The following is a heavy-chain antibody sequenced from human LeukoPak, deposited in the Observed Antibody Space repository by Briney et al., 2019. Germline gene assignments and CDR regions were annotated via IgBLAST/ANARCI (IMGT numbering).Heavy chain of an antibody. D-gene: IGHD1-26*01. CDR3: ATSSGSLTFDH. J-gene: IGHJ4*02. V-gene: IGHV3-23*03. Sequence: GGSLRLSCAASGFTFSSYAMSWVRQAPGKGLEWVSITYSGGTTYYADSVKGRFTISRDNSKNTLSLQMNSLRAEDTAVYYCATSSGSLTFDHWGQGTLVTVSS. CDR1: GFTFSSYA. CDR2: TYSGGTT.